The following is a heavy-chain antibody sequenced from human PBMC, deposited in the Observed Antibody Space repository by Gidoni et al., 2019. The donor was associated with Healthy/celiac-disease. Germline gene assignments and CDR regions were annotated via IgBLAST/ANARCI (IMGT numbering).Heavy chain of an antibody. Sequence: QVQLQQWGAGLLKPSETLSLTCAVYGGSFSGYYWSWIRQPPGKGLEWIGEINHSGSTNYNPSLKSRVTISVDTSKNQFSLKLSSVTAADTAVYYCARVGGYYDSSGYAYWGQGTLVTVSS. V-gene: IGHV4-34*01. CDR1: GGSFSGYY. J-gene: IGHJ4*02. CDR3: ARVGGYYDSSGYAY. D-gene: IGHD3-22*01. CDR2: INHSGST.